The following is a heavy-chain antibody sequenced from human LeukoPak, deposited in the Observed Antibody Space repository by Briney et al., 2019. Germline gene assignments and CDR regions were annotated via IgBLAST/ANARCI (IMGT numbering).Heavy chain of an antibody. J-gene: IGHJ4*02. D-gene: IGHD3-3*01. CDR1: GFTVSSNY. V-gene: IGHV3-53*04. CDR3: ATRAIYDFWSGPSFDY. Sequence: GGSLRLPCAASGFTVSSNYMSWVRQAPGKGLEWVSVIYSGGSTYYADSVKGRFTISRHNSKNTLYLQMNSLRAEDTAVYYCATRAIYDFWSGPSFDYWGQGTLVTVSS. CDR2: IYSGGST.